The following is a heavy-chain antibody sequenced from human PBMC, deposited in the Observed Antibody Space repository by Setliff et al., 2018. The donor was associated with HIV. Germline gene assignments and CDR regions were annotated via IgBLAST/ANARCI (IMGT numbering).Heavy chain of an antibody. D-gene: IGHD6-19*01. CDR1: GGSISGYF. V-gene: IGHV4-4*07. CDR2: IYTSGST. J-gene: IGHJ4*02. Sequence: PSETLSLTCTVSGGSISGYFWTWIRQPAGKGLEWIGRIYTSGSTNYNPSLKSRLSMSIDTSKNHFSLRLTSVTAADTAVYYCARLSSAGLFDHWGRGTLVTVSS. CDR3: ARLSSAGLFDH.